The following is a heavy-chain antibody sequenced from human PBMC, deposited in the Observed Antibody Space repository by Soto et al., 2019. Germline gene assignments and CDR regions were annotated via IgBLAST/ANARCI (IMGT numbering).Heavy chain of an antibody. CDR3: AKDRGRGYDWFDS. CDR1: GFTFSSYA. J-gene: IGHJ5*01. CDR2: ISGSGGST. D-gene: IGHD5-12*01. Sequence: EVQLLESGGGLVQPGGSLRLSCAASGFTFSSYAMSWVRQAPGKGLEWVSAISGSGGSTFYADSVKGRFTISRDTSKNPLFLRMNSLRAADTAVYYCAKDRGRGYDWFDSWGQGTLVTVSS. V-gene: IGHV3-23*01.